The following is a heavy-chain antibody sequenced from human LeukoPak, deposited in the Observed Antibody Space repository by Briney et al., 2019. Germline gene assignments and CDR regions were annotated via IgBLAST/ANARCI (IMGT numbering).Heavy chain of an antibody. CDR2: IYYSGST. J-gene: IGHJ4*02. Sequence: SDTLSLTCTVSGGSVSSYYWTWIRQPPGKGLEWIGYIYYSGSTNYNPSLKSRVTISVDTSKNQFSLKLSSVTAADTAVYYCARSIGPGRFDYWGQGTLLTVSS. V-gene: IGHV4-59*08. D-gene: IGHD3/OR15-3a*01. CDR1: GGSVSSYY. CDR3: ARSIGPGRFDY.